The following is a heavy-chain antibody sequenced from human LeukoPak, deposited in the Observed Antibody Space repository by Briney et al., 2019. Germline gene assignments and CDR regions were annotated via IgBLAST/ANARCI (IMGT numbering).Heavy chain of an antibody. CDR1: GFTFSSYG. CDR2: IRYDGSNK. J-gene: IGHJ4*02. CDR3: AKDQVVGATTENY. D-gene: IGHD1-26*01. Sequence: PGGSLRLSCAASGFTFSSYGMHWVRQAPGKGLEWVAFIRYDGSNKYYADSVKGRFTIPRDNSKNTLYLQMNSLRAEDTAVYYCAKDQVVGATTENYWGQGTLVTVSS. V-gene: IGHV3-30*02.